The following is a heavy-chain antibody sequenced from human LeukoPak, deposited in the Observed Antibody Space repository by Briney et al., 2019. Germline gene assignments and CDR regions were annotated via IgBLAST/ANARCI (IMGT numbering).Heavy chain of an antibody. V-gene: IGHV1-18*01. J-gene: IGHJ4*02. CDR1: GCTFTSYG. D-gene: IGHD1-26*01. CDR3: ARVHSGSSHFDY. Sequence: ASVKVSCKASGCTFTSYGISWVRQAPGQGLEWMGWISAYNGYTNYAQKLQGRVTMTTDTSTSAAYMELRSLRSDDTAVYYCARVHSGSSHFDYWGQGTLVTVSS. CDR2: ISAYNGYT.